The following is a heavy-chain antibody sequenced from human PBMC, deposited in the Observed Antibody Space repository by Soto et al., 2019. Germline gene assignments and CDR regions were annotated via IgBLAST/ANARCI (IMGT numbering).Heavy chain of an antibody. CDR2: FYYSQST. CDR1: GGSLTSNSYY. D-gene: IGHD4-17*01. J-gene: IGHJ4*02. Sequence: SETLSLTCTVSGGSLTSNSYYWGWIRQPPGKGLEWIGSFYYSQSTYFNPSLKSRVTISVETSKNQYSLKLSAVTAADTAVYYCARRSTVTYDYWGQGILVTVSS. V-gene: IGHV4-39*01. CDR3: ARRSTVTYDY.